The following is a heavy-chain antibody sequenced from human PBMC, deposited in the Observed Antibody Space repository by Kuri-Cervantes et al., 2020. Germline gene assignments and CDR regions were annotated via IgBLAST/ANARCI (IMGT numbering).Heavy chain of an antibody. CDR3: ARDPYGDHFDY. D-gene: IGHD4-17*01. V-gene: IGHV3-7*01. Sequence: GGSLRLSCAASGFASGLTFSSYSMNWVRQAPGKGLEWVANIKQDGSEKYYVDSVKGRFTISRDNAKNSLYLQMNSLRAEDTAVYYCARDPYGDHFDYWGQGTLVTVSS. J-gene: IGHJ4*02. CDR1: GFASGLTFSSYS. CDR2: IKQDGSEK.